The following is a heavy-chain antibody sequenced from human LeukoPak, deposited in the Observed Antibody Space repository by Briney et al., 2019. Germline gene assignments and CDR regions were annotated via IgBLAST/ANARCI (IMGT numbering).Heavy chain of an antibody. Sequence: GASVKVSCKASEYXFTNNYIHWVRQAPGQGLEWMGIINPSGGSTSYPQNIQGRVTMTRDTSTSTVYMELGSLRSEDTAMYYCATMPMPIQRGRGMDVWGQGTTVTVSS. V-gene: IGHV1-46*01. D-gene: IGHD2-2*01. CDR2: INPSGGST. CDR3: ATMPMPIQRGRGMDV. J-gene: IGHJ6*02. CDR1: EYXFTNNY.